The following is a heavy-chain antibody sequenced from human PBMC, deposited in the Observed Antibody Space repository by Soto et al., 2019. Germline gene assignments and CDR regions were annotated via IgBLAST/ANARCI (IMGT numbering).Heavy chain of an antibody. Sequence: PSETLSLTCAVYGGSFSGYYWSWLRQPPGKGLEWIGEINHSGSTNYNPSLKSRVTISVDTSKNQFSLKLSSVTAADTAVYYCARGPYYDSSGYLVYRGQGTLVTVSS. CDR1: GGSFSGYY. D-gene: IGHD3-22*01. V-gene: IGHV4-34*01. CDR3: ARGPYYDSSGYLVY. J-gene: IGHJ4*02. CDR2: INHSGST.